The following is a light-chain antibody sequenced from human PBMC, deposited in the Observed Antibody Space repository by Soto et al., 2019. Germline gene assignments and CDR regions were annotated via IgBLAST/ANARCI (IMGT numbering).Light chain of an antibody. J-gene: IGLJ2*01. Sequence: QSALTQPRSVSGSPGQSVTISCSGTTSDVGNYNYVSWYQQHPGKAPKLIIYDVTKRPSGVPDRFSGSKSGNTASLIISGLQTEDEAHYYCCSSASSYTSVVFGGGTKLTDL. V-gene: IGLV2-11*01. CDR3: CSSASSYTSVV. CDR1: TSDVGNYNY. CDR2: DVT.